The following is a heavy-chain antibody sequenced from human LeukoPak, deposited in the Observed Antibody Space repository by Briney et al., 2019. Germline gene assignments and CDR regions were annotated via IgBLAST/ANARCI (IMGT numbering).Heavy chain of an antibody. CDR3: ATSYDSSGGDY. CDR1: GYSISSGYY. J-gene: IGHJ4*02. CDR2: IYHSGGT. D-gene: IGHD3-22*01. Sequence: SETLSLTCTVSGYSISSGYYWGWIRQPPGKGLEWIGSIYHSGGTYYNPSLKSRVTISVDTSKNQFSLKLSSVTAADTAVYYCATSYDSSGGDYWGQGTLVTVSS. V-gene: IGHV4-38-2*02.